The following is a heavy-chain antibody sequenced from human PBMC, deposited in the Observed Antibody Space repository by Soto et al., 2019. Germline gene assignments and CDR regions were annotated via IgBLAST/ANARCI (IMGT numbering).Heavy chain of an antibody. V-gene: IGHV2-5*02. CDR2: IYLDDDK. D-gene: IGHD1-1*01. CDR3: AHRPPERGLATFGP. CDR1: GFSLSTSGVA. Sequence: QITLKESGPTLVKPTQTLTLTCTFSGFSLSTSGVAVGWIRQPPGKALQWLALIYLDDDKRYSPSLKSRLTITKDTSKIQVVLTMTNMEPVATATYYCAHRPPERGLATFGPWCQGTLVTVS. J-gene: IGHJ5*02.